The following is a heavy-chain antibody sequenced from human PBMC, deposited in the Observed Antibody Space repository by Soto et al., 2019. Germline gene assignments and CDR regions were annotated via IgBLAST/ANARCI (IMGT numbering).Heavy chain of an antibody. CDR1: GFTFSSYS. CDR3: ARDGTTLGNYYYYGMDV. CDR2: ISSSSSTI. J-gene: IGHJ6*02. Sequence: GGSLRLSCAASGFTFSSYSINWVRQAPGKGLEWVSYISSSSSTIYYADSVKGRFSISRDNAKNSLYLQMSSLGDEDTAVYYCARDGTTLGNYYYYGMDVWGQGTTVTVSS. D-gene: IGHD7-27*01. V-gene: IGHV3-48*02.